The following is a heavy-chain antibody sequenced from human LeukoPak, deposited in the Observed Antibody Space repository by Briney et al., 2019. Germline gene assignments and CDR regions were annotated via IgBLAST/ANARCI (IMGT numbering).Heavy chain of an antibody. Sequence: GGSLRLSCAASGFTVSSNYMSWVRQAPGKGLEWVSVIYSGGSTYYADSVKGRFTVSSDNSKNTLYLQMNSLRAEDTAVYFCAKDVGNWGGYFDYWGQGTLVTVSS. V-gene: IGHV3-53*01. J-gene: IGHJ4*02. CDR3: AKDVGNWGGYFDY. CDR1: GFTVSSNY. CDR2: IYSGGST. D-gene: IGHD7-27*01.